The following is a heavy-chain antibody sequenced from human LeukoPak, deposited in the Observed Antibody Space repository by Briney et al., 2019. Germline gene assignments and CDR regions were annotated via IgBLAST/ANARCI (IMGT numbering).Heavy chain of an antibody. CDR2: ISSSGNSI. J-gene: IGHJ4*02. V-gene: IGHV3-48*03. CDR1: GFTFSGYE. Sequence: GGSLRLSCTASGFTFSGYEMNWVRQAPGKGLEWVSYISSSGNSIYYADSVKGRFTISRDNAKNSLYLQMNSLRAEDTAVYYCARDVAVQLWLRDPTWTGHFDYWGQGTLVTVSS. D-gene: IGHD5-18*01. CDR3: ARDVAVQLWLRDPTWTGHFDY.